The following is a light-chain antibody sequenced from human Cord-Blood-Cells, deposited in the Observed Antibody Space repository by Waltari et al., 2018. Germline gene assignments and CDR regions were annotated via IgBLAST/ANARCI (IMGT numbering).Light chain of an antibody. J-gene: IGKJ2*01. CDR2: GAS. V-gene: IGKV3-20*01. CDR3: QQYDNLPPYT. CDR1: QSVSSSY. Sequence: EIVLTQSPGTLSLSPGERATLSCRASQSVSSSYLAWYQQKPGQAPRLLIYGASSRATGIPDRFSGSGSGTDFTLTISRLEPEDFAVYYCQQYDNLPPYTFGQGTKLEIK.